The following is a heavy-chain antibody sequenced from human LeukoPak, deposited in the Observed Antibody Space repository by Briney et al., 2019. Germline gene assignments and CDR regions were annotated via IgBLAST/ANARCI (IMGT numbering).Heavy chain of an antibody. CDR3: APRAYCGGDCYPN. V-gene: IGHV1-8*01. D-gene: IGHD2-21*02. Sequence: APVKVSCKASGYTFTNYNIIWVRQATGQGLEWMGWMNPNSGNTAYAQEFQGRVTMTRNISISTAYMELSSLRSEDTAIYYCAPRAYCGGDCYPNWGQGTQVTVSS. J-gene: IGHJ4*02. CDR2: MNPNSGNT. CDR1: GYTFTNYN.